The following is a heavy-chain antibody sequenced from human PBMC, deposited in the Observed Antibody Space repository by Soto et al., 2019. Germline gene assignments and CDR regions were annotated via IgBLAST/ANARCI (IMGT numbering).Heavy chain of an antibody. J-gene: IGHJ4*02. V-gene: IGHV3-49*03. CDR3: TRDHPSPCVAARPDGFDY. CDR1: GFTFGDYA. D-gene: IGHD6-6*01. CDR2: IRSKAYGGTT. Sequence: GGSLRLSCTASGFTFGDYAMSWFRQAPGKGLEWVGFIRSKAYGGTTEYAASVKGRFTISRDDSKSIAYLQMNSLKTEDTAVYYCTRDHPSPCVAARPDGFDYWGQGTLVTVSS.